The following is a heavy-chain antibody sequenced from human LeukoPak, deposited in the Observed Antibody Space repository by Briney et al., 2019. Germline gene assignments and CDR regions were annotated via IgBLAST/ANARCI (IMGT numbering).Heavy chain of an antibody. CDR2: ISYDGSNK. CDR1: GFTFSSYG. CDR3: ARDRITMVRGVTYYMDV. V-gene: IGHV3-30*03. D-gene: IGHD3-10*01. Sequence: GGSLRLSCAASGFTFSSYGMSWVRQAPGKGLEWVAVISYDGSNKYYADSVKGRFTISRDNSKNTLYLQMNSLRAEDTAVYYCARDRITMVRGVTYYMDVWGKGTTVTVSS. J-gene: IGHJ6*03.